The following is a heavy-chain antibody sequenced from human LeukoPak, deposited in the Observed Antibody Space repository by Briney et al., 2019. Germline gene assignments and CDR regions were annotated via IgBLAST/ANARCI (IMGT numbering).Heavy chain of an antibody. V-gene: IGHV1-18*04. Sequence: ASVKVSCKASGYTFTGYYMHWVRQAPGQGLEWMGWISAYNGNTNYAQKLQGRVTMTTDTSTSTAYMELRSLRSDDTAVYYCGTLLSNGPFDYWGQGSLVTVSS. CDR2: ISAYNGNT. CDR1: GYTFTGYY. J-gene: IGHJ4*02. CDR3: GTLLSNGPFDY.